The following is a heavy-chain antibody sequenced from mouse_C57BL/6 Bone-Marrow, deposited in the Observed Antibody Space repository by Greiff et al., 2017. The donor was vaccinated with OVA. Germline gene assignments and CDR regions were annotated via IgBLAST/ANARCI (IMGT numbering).Heavy chain of an antibody. D-gene: IGHD1-1*01. Sequence: QVQLQQPGAELVKPGASVKMSCKASGYTFTSYWITWVKQRPGQGLEWIGDIYPGSGSTNYNEKFKSKATLTVDTSSSTAYMQLSSLTSEDSAVYYCARWPYYYGSSPYWGQGTLVTVSA. V-gene: IGHV1-55*01. CDR1: GYTFTSYW. CDR2: IYPGSGST. J-gene: IGHJ3*01. CDR3: ARWPYYYGSSPY.